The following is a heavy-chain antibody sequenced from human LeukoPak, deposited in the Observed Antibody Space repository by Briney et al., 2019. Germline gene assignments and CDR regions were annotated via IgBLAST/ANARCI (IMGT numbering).Heavy chain of an antibody. CDR2: ISWNSGSI. CDR3: AKAHPITMVRGVHWGSFDY. J-gene: IGHJ4*02. V-gene: IGHV3-9*01. Sequence: PGGSLRLSCAASGFTVSSNYMSWVRQAPGKGLEWVSGISWNSGSIGYADSVKGRFTISRDNAKNSLYLQMNSLRAEDTALYYCAKAHPITMVRGVHWGSFDYWGQGTLVTVSS. CDR1: GFTVSSNY. D-gene: IGHD3-10*01.